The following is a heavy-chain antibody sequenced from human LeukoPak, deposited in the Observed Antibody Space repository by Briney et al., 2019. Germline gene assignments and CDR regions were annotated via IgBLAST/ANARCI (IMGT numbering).Heavy chain of an antibody. CDR3: ARAAAATANAV. J-gene: IGHJ6*02. D-gene: IGHD6-25*01. V-gene: IGHV3-74*01. Sequence: GGSLRLSCAASGFTFTTYWMHWVRQAPGKGLVWVSHINSDGSITSYADSVKGRFTISRDNAKNTLYLQMNSLRAEDTAVYYCARAAAATANAVWAQGTTVTVSS. CDR1: GFTFTTYW. CDR2: INSDGSIT.